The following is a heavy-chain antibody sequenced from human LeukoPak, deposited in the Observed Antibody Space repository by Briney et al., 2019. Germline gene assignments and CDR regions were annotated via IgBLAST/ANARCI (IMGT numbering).Heavy chain of an antibody. Sequence: GESLKISCKGSGYSFTSYWIGWVRQMPGKGLEWMGITYPGDSDTRYSPSFQGQVTISADKSISTAYLQWSSLKASDTAMYYCARHSGGYSSNWGAYYYYYMDVWGKGATVTVSS. CDR1: GYSFTSYW. CDR2: TYPGDSDT. D-gene: IGHD6-13*01. J-gene: IGHJ6*03. CDR3: ARHSGGYSSNWGAYYYYYMDV. V-gene: IGHV5-51*01.